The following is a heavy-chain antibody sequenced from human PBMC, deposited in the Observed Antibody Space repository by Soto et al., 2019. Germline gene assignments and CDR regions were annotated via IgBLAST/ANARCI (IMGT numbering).Heavy chain of an antibody. Sequence: GGSLRLSCAASGFTFSSYAMHWVRQAPGKGPEWVAVISYDGSNKYYADSVKGRFTISRDNSKNTLYLQMNSLRAEDTAVYYCARVDSSSSGSVDVWGQGTTVTVSS. CDR2: ISYDGSNK. CDR3: ARVDSSSSGSVDV. CDR1: GFTFSSYA. J-gene: IGHJ6*02. D-gene: IGHD6-6*01. V-gene: IGHV3-30-3*01.